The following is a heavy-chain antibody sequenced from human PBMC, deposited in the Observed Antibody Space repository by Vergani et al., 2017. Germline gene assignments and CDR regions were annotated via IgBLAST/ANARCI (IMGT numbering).Heavy chain of an antibody. Sequence: QVQLQESGPGLVKPSQTLSLTCTVSGGSFSTGGQSRTWLRQSAGKGLEWIGRIYTSGATNYNPSLRSRAIMSVDASKKQFSLKLTSVTAADTAVYYCGRVADFYGLGSRLLDLWGQGILVTVSS. J-gene: IGHJ5*02. V-gene: IGHV4-61*02. D-gene: IGHD3-10*01. CDR3: GRVADFYGLGSRLLDL. CDR1: GGSFSTGGQS. CDR2: IYTSGAT.